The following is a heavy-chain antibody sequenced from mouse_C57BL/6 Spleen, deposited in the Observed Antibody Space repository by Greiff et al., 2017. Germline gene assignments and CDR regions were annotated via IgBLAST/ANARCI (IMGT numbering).Heavy chain of an antibody. CDR2: IYPGSGNT. D-gene: IGHD4-1*01. Sequence: VMLVESGAELVRPGASVKLSCKASGYTFTDYYINWVKQRPGQGLEWIARIYPGSGNTYYNEKFKGKATLTAEKSSSTAYMQLSSLTSEDSAVYFCAKALGEEAMDYWGQGTSVTVSS. CDR3: AKALGEEAMDY. V-gene: IGHV1-76*01. CDR1: GYTFTDYY. J-gene: IGHJ4*01.